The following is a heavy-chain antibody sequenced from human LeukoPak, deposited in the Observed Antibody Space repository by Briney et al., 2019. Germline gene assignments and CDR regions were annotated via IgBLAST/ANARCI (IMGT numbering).Heavy chain of an antibody. CDR2: IKQDGSEK. CDR3: ARAKWLVRYGMDV. D-gene: IGHD6-19*01. J-gene: IGHJ6*02. V-gene: IGHV3-7*01. Sequence: GGSLRLSCVASGFTFSSYWMSLVRQAPGKGLEWVANIKQDGSEKYYVNSVKGRFTISRDNAKNSLYLQMNSLRAEDTAVYYCARAKWLVRYGMDVWGQGTTVTVSS. CDR1: GFTFSSYW.